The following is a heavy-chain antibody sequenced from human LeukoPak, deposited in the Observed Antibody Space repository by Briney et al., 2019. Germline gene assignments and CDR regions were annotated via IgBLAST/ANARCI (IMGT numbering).Heavy chain of an antibody. Sequence: PGGSLRLSCAASRFTFSSYAMSWVRQAPGKGLEWVSTISGSGGSTYYADSVKGRFTISRDNSKNTLYLQMNSLRAEDTAVYYCAKTPPAELRAYFDYWGQGTLVIVSS. V-gene: IGHV3-23*01. J-gene: IGHJ4*02. D-gene: IGHD1-7*01. CDR3: AKTPPAELRAYFDY. CDR2: ISGSGGST. CDR1: RFTFSSYA.